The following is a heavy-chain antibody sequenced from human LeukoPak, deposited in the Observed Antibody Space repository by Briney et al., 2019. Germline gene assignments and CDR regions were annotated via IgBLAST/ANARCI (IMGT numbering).Heavy chain of an antibody. D-gene: IGHD3-9*01. CDR3: ARGPPYYDILTGYRYYFDY. Sequence: SETLSLTCAVYGGSFSGYYWSWIRQPPGKGLEWIGEINHSGSTNYNPSLKSRVTISVDTSKNQFSLKLSSVTAADTAVYYCARGPPYYDILTGYRYYFDYWGQGTLVTVSS. J-gene: IGHJ4*02. CDR2: INHSGST. CDR1: GGSFSGYY. V-gene: IGHV4-34*01.